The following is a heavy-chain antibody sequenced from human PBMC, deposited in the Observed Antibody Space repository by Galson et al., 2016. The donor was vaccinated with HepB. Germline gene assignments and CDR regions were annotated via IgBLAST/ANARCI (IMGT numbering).Heavy chain of an antibody. CDR2: ISDNGGST. Sequence: SLRLSCAASGITFSNYAMNWVRQAPGKGLEWVSGISDNGGSTYYVDSVKGRFTISRDNFKNMLYLQMNSLRAEDTAVHYCAKGLTTVTTEVDYWGQGTLVTVSS. V-gene: IGHV3-23*01. J-gene: IGHJ4*02. CDR1: GITFSNYA. CDR3: AKGLTTVTTEVDY. D-gene: IGHD4-17*01.